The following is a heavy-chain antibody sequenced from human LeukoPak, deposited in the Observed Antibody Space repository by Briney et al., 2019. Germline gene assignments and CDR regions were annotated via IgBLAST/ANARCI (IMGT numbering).Heavy chain of an antibody. CDR1: GGSISSSSYY. Sequence: SETLSLTCTVSGGSISSSSYYWGWIRQPPGKGLEWIGSIYYSGSTYYNPSLKSRVTISVDTSKNQFSLKLSSVTAADTAVYYCASNYYDNSGSLDVYYFDYWGQGTLVTVSS. J-gene: IGHJ4*02. CDR2: IYYSGST. D-gene: IGHD3-22*01. CDR3: ASNYYDNSGSLDVYYFDY. V-gene: IGHV4-39*01.